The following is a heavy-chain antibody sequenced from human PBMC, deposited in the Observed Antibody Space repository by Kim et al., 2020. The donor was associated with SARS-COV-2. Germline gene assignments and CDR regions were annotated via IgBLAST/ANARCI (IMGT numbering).Heavy chain of an antibody. CDR3: ARIAAAAGTNDGMDV. CDR1: GYTFTSYG. J-gene: IGHJ6*02. D-gene: IGHD6-13*01. CDR2: ISAYNGNT. Sequence: ASVKVSCKASGYTFTSYGISWVRQAPGQGLEWMGWISAYNGNTNYAQKLQGRVTMTTDTSTSTAYMELRSLRSDDTAVYYCARIAAAAGTNDGMDVWGQGTTVTVSS. V-gene: IGHV1-18*01.